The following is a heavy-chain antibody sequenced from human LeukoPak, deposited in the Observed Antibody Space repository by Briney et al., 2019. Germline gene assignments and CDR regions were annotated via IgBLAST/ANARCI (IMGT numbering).Heavy chain of an antibody. J-gene: IGHJ6*03. CDR1: GGSISSGSYY. V-gene: IGHV4-61*02. CDR2: IYTSGST. D-gene: IGHD3-22*01. Sequence: TLSLTCTVSGGSISSGSYYWSWIRQPAGKGLEWIVRIYTSGSTNYNPSLKSRVTISVDTSKNQSSLKLSSVTAADTAVYYCARDGMGYYDSSGYYYGIYYYYYMDVWGKGTTVTVSS. CDR3: ARDGMGYYDSSGYYYGIYYYYYMDV.